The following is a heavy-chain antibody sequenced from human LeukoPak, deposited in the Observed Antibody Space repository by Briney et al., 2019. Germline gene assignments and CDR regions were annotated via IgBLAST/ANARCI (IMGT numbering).Heavy chain of an antibody. J-gene: IGHJ4*02. CDR2: VIAIFGRV. D-gene: IGHD3-22*01. V-gene: IGHV1-69*05. CDR3: ARGELGDSSGFSFFDY. Sequence: GSSVKVSCKASRGTFSSYGISWVRQAPGQGLEWMGGVIAIFGRVKYGQKFRGRATITTDESTSTAYMELSSLTSEDTGVYYCARGELGDSSGFSFFDYWGQGTLVTVSS. CDR1: RGTFSSYG.